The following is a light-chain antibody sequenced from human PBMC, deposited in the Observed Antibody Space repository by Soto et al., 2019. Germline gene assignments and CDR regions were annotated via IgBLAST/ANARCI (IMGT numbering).Light chain of an antibody. CDR1: KTLKNN. V-gene: IGKV3-15*01. J-gene: IGKJ4*01. CDR3: QQYSDWPLT. Sequence: EIVMTQSPATLSVSPGEEAPLPGRASKTLKNNLAWNQQKLGQAPRLLTYGASARATDIPARFSGSGSGTEFTLTISGLQSEDFAIYYCQQYSDWPLTFGGGTKVEIK. CDR2: GAS.